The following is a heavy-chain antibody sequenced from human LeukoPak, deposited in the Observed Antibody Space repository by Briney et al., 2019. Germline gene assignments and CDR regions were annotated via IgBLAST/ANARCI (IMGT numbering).Heavy chain of an antibody. CDR2: IKQDGSEK. CDR3: SNGIYSSSY. Sequence: GGSLRLSCAASGFTFSSYWMSWVRQAPGKGLEWVANIKQDGSEKYYVDSVEGRFTISRDNAKNSLYLQMDNLRAEDTAVYYCSNGIYSSSYWGRGTLVTVSS. D-gene: IGHD6-6*01. V-gene: IGHV3-7*01. CDR1: GFTFSSYW. J-gene: IGHJ4*02.